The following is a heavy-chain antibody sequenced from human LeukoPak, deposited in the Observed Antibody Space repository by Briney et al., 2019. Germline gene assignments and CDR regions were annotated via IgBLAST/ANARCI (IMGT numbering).Heavy chain of an antibody. CDR3: ARARYGSGSYPY. J-gene: IGHJ4*02. D-gene: IGHD3-10*01. V-gene: IGHV4-59*12. CDR2: IYYSGST. CDR1: GGSISSYY. Sequence: SETLSLTCTVSGGSISSYYWSWIRQPPGKGLEWIGYIYYSGSTNYNPSLKSRVTISVDTSKNQFSLKLSSVTAADTAVYYCARARYGSGSYPYWGQGTLVTVSS.